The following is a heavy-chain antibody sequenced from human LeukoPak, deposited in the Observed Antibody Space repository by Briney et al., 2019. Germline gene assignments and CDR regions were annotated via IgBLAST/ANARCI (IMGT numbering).Heavy chain of an antibody. CDR1: GYTFTGYY. D-gene: IGHD2-2*01. CDR2: INPNSGGT. Sequence: GASVKVSCKASGYTFTGYYMHWVRQAPGQGLEWMGWINPNSGGTNYAQKFQGRVTMTRNTSINTAYMELGRLRSDDTAVYYCARGLRGSPAFHYWGQGTLVTVSS. CDR3: ARGLRGSPAFHY. V-gene: IGHV1-2*02. J-gene: IGHJ4*02.